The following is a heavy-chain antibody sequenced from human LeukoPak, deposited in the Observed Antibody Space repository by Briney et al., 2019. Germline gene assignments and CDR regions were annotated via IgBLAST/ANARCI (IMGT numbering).Heavy chain of an antibody. Sequence: ASVRVSCKASGYTFTGYYIHWVRQAPGQGLEWMGWINPNSGGTNYAQKFQGRVTMTRDTSISTAYMELSRLRSDDTAVYYCARAVESSLLWFGELLSYFDYWGQGTLVTVSS. CDR2: INPNSGGT. CDR3: ARAVESSLLWFGELLSYFDY. D-gene: IGHD3-10*01. J-gene: IGHJ4*02. CDR1: GYTFTGYY. V-gene: IGHV1-2*02.